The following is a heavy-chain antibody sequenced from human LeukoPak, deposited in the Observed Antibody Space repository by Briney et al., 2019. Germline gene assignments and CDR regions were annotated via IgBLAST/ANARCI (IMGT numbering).Heavy chain of an antibody. CDR1: GFTFSNYA. J-gene: IGHJ4*02. D-gene: IGHD6-19*01. CDR3: AKDRYSSGWYSDFDY. CDR2: ISDDGSNK. V-gene: IGHV3-30*18. Sequence: GGSLRLFCAASGFTFSNYAMHWVRQAPGKGLEWVAVISDDGSNKYYGDSVKGRFTISRDNSKNTVYLQMNSLRAEDTAVYYCAKDRYSSGWYSDFDYWGQGTLVTVSS.